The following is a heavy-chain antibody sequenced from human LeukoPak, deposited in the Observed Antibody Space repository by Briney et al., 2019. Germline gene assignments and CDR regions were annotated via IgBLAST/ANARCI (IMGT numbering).Heavy chain of an antibody. Sequence: ASVKVSCKASGGTFSSYAISWVRQAPGQGLEYMGWINPNNGGTNYAQKFQGRVIMTRDTSISTAYMGVKRLRSDDTAVYYCAKIDYIVVTGIPPYFNSWGQGTLVTVSS. CDR2: INPNNGGT. D-gene: IGHD5-12*01. CDR1: GGTFSSYA. CDR3: AKIDYIVVTGIPPYFNS. J-gene: IGHJ4*01. V-gene: IGHV1-2*02.